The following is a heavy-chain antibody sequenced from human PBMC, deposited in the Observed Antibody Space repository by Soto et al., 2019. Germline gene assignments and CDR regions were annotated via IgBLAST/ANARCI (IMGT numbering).Heavy chain of an antibody. Sequence: PSQTLSLTCAISGDSVSSNSVVWNWIRQSPSRGLEWLGRTYYRSKWYNDYAVSVKGRITINPDTSKNQFSLQLNSVTPEDTAVYYCARDSPGYGDYVLFDYWSQGTLVTVSS. CDR1: GDSVSSNSVV. J-gene: IGHJ4*02. V-gene: IGHV6-1*01. D-gene: IGHD4-17*01. CDR3: ARDSPGYGDYVLFDY. CDR2: TYYRSKWYN.